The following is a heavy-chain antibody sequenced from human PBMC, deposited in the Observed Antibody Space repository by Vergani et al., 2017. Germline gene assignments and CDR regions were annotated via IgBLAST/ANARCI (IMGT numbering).Heavy chain of an antibody. CDR2: ISYDGSNK. J-gene: IGHJ4*02. Sequence: QVQLVESGGGVVQPGRSLRLSCAASGFTFSSYGMHWVRQAPGKGLEWVAVISYDGSNKYYADSVKGRFTISRDNSKNTLCLQMNSLRAEDTAVYYCAKDESDYWGQGTLVTVSS. CDR1: GFTFSSYG. V-gene: IGHV3-30*18. CDR3: AKDESDY.